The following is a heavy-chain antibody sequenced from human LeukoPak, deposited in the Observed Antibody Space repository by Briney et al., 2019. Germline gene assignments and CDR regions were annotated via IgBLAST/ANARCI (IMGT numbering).Heavy chain of an antibody. D-gene: IGHD3-9*01. CDR2: IYSGGST. Sequence: PGGSLRLSCAASGFTVSSSYMSWVRQAPGKGLEWVSVIYSGGSTYYADSVKGRFTISRDNSKNTLYLQMNSLRAEGTAVYYCAILRGGYFDPWDYYGMDVWGQGTTVTVSS. J-gene: IGHJ6*02. V-gene: IGHV3-66*01. CDR3: AILRGGYFDPWDYYGMDV. CDR1: GFTVSSSY.